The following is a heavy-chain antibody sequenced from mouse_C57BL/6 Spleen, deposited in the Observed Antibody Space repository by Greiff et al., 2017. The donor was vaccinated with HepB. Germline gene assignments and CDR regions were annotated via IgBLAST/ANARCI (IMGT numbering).Heavy chain of an antibody. Sequence: QVQLQQPGAELVMPGASVKLSCKASGYTFTSYWMHWVKQRPGQGLEWIGEIDPSDSYTNYNQKFKGKSTLTVDKSSSTAYMQLSSLTSEDSAVYYCARWGIPSYLDYWGQGTTLTVSS. CDR1: GYTFTSYW. CDR3: ARWGIPSYLDY. J-gene: IGHJ2*01. V-gene: IGHV1-69*01. CDR2: IDPSDSYT.